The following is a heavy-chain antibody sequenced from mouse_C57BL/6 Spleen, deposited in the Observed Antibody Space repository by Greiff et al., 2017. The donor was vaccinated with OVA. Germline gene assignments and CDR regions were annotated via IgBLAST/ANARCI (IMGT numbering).Heavy chain of an antibody. D-gene: IGHD2-4*01. V-gene: IGHV1-82*01. J-gene: IGHJ3*01. CDR2: IYPGDGDT. CDR3: AREGIYYDYEAAY. CDR1: GYAFSSSW. Sequence: QVQLQQSGPELVKPGASVKISCKASGYAFSSSWMNWVKQRPGKGLEWIGRIYPGDGDTNYNGKFKGKATLTADKSSSTAYMQLSSLTSEDSAVYFCAREGIYYDYEAAYWGQGTLVTVSA.